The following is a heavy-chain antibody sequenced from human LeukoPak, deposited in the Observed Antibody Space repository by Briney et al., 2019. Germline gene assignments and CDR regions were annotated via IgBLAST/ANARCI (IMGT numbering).Heavy chain of an antibody. CDR3: ARVSHSCSTSCYGQNWFDP. CDR1: GYTFTSYD. J-gene: IGHJ5*02. CDR2: MNPNSGNT. Sequence: ASVKVSCKASGYTFTSYDINWVRQATGQGPEWMGWMNPNSGNTGYAQKFQGRVTMTRNTSISTAYMELSSLRPEDTAVYYCARVSHSCSTSCYGQNWFDPWGQGTLVTVSS. V-gene: IGHV1-8*01. D-gene: IGHD2-2*01.